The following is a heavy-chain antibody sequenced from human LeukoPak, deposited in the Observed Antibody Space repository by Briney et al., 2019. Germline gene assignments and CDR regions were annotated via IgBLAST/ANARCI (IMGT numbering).Heavy chain of an antibody. J-gene: IGHJ4*02. V-gene: IGHV3-48*01. CDR1: GFTFSSYS. CDR2: ISSSSSTI. CDR3: ARDRPTPQIQFDY. Sequence: GGSLRLSCAASGFTFSSYSMNWVRQAPGKGLEWVSYISSSSSTICYADSVKGRFTISRDNAKNSLYLQMNSLRAEDTAVYYCARDRPTPQIQFDYWGQGTLVTVSS. D-gene: IGHD4-11*01.